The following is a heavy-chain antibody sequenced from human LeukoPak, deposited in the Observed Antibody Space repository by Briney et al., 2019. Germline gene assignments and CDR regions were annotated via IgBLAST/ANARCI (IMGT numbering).Heavy chain of an antibody. V-gene: IGHV3-7*01. CDR3: ATKAGDCSTLIYYAQFDY. D-gene: IGHD2-2*01. CDR1: GLTFSRGW. J-gene: IGHJ4*02. Sequence: GGSLRLSCAASGLTFSRGWMSWVRQAAGKGVEWVAKIKQDGSEKYYVDSGKGRFSISRDNAKNSVHLQMDSLRAEDTAVYYCATKAGDCSTLIYYAQFDYWGQGALVTVSS. CDR2: IKQDGSEK.